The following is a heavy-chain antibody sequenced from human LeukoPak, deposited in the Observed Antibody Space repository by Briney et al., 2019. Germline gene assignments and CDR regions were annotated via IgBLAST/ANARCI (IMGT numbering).Heavy chain of an antibody. J-gene: IGHJ4*01. CDR2: SSSSDDGK. V-gene: IGHV3-23*01. D-gene: IGHD2-21*01. CDR1: GLSLNNYA. CDR3: AKAPVTSCRGAFCYPFDY. Sequence: GRSLRLSCTASGLSLNNYAMSWVRQVPGKGLEWVSASSSSDDGKWYAESVRGRFAISRDTSKNTVYLQMNSLRVEDAGVYYCAKAPVTSCRGAFCYPFDYWGHGTLATVSS.